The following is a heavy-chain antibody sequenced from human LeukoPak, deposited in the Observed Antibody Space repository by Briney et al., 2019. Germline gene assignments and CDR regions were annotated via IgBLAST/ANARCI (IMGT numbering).Heavy chain of an antibody. Sequence: SETLSLTCAVSGVSINSGGYSWSWIRQPPGKGLEWIGYIYHSGNTYYNPSLKSRITISIDRSKNQFSLKLSSVTAADTAVYYCARGDYSSSSDWYFDLWGRGTLVTVSS. J-gene: IGHJ2*01. D-gene: IGHD6-6*01. CDR2: IYHSGNT. CDR3: ARGDYSSSSDWYFDL. V-gene: IGHV4-30-2*01. CDR1: GVSINSGGYS.